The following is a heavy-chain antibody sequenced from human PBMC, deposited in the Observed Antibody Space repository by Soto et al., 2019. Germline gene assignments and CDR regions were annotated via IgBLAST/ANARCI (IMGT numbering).Heavy chain of an antibody. Sequence: GESLKISCKGSGYSFTSYWIGWVRQMPGKGLEWMGIIYPGDSDTRYSPSFQGQVTISADKSISPAYLQWSSLKASDAAMYYCARLRDSSSSDAFDIWGQGTMVTVSS. CDR1: GYSFTSYW. CDR3: ARLRDSSSSDAFDI. J-gene: IGHJ3*02. V-gene: IGHV5-51*01. D-gene: IGHD6-6*01. CDR2: IYPGDSDT.